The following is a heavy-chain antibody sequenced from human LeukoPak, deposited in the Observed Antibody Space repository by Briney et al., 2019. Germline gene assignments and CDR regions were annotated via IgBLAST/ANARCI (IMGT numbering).Heavy chain of an antibody. CDR2: ISGSGGST. CDR1: GFTFSSYA. CDR3: ARDLSSSSVLDY. D-gene: IGHD6-6*01. J-gene: IGHJ4*02. Sequence: GGSLRLSCAASGFTFSSYAMSWVRQAPGKGLEWVSAISGSGGSTYYADSVKGRLTISSDNSKNTLYLQMNSLRAEDTAVYYCARDLSSSSVLDYWGQGTLVTVSS. V-gene: IGHV3-23*01.